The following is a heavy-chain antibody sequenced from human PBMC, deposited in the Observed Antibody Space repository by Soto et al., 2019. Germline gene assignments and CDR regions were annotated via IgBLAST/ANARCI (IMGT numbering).Heavy chain of an antibody. CDR1: GFNFRVYW. CDR3: ARGGSWFDF. Sequence: PGGSLRLSCSASGFNFRVYWMHWVRQAPGKGLVWVSRISNDGKTATYADSVEGRFTVSRDNTNNMVYLQINSLTADDTGVYFCARGGSWFDFWGQGAVVTVSS. CDR2: ISNDGKTA. D-gene: IGHD6-13*01. V-gene: IGHV3-74*01. J-gene: IGHJ4*02.